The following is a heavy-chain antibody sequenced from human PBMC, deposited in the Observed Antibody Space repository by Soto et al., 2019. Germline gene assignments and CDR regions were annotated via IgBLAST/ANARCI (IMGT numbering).Heavy chain of an antibody. CDR2: IKQDGSEK. Sequence: CGSLRLSCAASGFTFSSYWMSWVRQAPGKGLEWVANIKQDGSEKYYVDSVKGRFTISRDNAKNSLYLKMNSLRAEDTAVYYCARAIRYLGETWFDPWGQGTLVTVS. CDR1: GFTFSSYW. D-gene: IGHD3-9*01. V-gene: IGHV3-7*03. J-gene: IGHJ5*02. CDR3: ARAIRYLGETWFDP.